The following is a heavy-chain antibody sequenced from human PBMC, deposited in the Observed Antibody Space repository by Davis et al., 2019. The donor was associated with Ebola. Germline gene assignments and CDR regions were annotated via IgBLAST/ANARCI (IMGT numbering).Heavy chain of an antibody. V-gene: IGHV1-8*01. D-gene: IGHD7-27*01. CDR2: VNPKSGNT. Sequence: AASVKVSCKASGYTFTSYDINWVRQATGQGLEWMGWVNPKSGNTNYAQKFQGRVTMTRDTSISTAYMELSRLRSDDTAVYYCARDGSISDQKSGELDYWGQGPLVTVSS. CDR1: GYTFTSYD. J-gene: IGHJ4*02. CDR3: ARDGSISDQKSGELDY.